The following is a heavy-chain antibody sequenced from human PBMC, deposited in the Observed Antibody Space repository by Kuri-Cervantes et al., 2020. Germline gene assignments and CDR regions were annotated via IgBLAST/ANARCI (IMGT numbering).Heavy chain of an antibody. D-gene: IGHD3-22*01. J-gene: IGHJ4*02. CDR1: GVSISSSNYY. Sequence: GSLRLSFTVSGVSISSSNYYWDWIRRSPVRGLEWIGSLYYSGSTYYNPSLKSRVTISVDTSKNQFSLKLSSVTAADTAVYYCAMHRYYSDSSGYYNFDYWGQGTLVTVSS. V-gene: IGHV4-39*01. CDR2: LYYSGST. CDR3: AMHRYYSDSSGYYNFDY.